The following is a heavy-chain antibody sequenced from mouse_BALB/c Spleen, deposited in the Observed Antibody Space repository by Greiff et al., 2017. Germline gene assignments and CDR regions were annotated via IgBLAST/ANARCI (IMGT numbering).Heavy chain of an antibody. J-gene: IGHJ4*01. CDR3: TRGGVQGAMDY. D-gene: IGHD2-14*01. Sequence: EVQLQQSGTVLARPGASVKMSCKASGYSFTNYWMHWVKQRPGQGLEWIGAIYPGNSDTSYNQKFKGKAKLTAVTSASTAYMELSSLTNEDSAVYYCTRGGVQGAMDYWGQGTSVTVSS. CDR1: GYSFTNYW. V-gene: IGHV1-5*01. CDR2: IYPGNSDT.